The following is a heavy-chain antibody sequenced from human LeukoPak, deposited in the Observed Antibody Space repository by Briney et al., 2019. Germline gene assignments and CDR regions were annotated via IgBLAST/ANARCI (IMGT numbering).Heavy chain of an antibody. CDR2: INPSGGST. Sequence: GASVKVSCKASGYTFTSYYMHWVRQAPGQGLEWMGIINPSGGSTSYAQKFQGRVTMTRGTSTSTVYMELSSLRSEDTAVYYCARGHDYVWGSYRPFDYWGQGTLVTVSS. D-gene: IGHD3-16*02. CDR1: GYTFTSYY. V-gene: IGHV1-46*01. CDR3: ARGHDYVWGSYRPFDY. J-gene: IGHJ4*02.